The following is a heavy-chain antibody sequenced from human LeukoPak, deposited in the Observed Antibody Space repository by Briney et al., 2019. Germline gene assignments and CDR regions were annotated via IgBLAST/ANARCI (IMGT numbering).Heavy chain of an antibody. J-gene: IGHJ4*02. D-gene: IGHD1-26*01. CDR2: ITGNTGNT. CDR1: GFTFSSYA. V-gene: IGHV3-23*01. Sequence: GGSLRLSCAASGFTFSSYAMTWVRQPPGKGLEGVSSITGNTGNTYYADSVKGRFTISRDDSKNTLYLQMNSLRAEDTAVYYCAKRYSGSSGLYNFDYWGQGTLVTVSS. CDR3: AKRYSGSSGLYNFDY.